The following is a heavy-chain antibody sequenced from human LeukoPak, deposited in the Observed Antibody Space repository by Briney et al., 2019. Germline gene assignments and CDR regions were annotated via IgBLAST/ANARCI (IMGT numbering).Heavy chain of an antibody. CDR3: ARDLYSSGWQDY. D-gene: IGHD6-19*01. CDR2: INPNSGGT. Sequence: ASVKVSCKASGYTFTGYYVHWVRQAPGQGLEWMGWINPNSGGTNYAQKFQGRVTMTRDTSISTAYMELSRLRSDDTAMYYCARDLYSSGWQDYWGQGTLVTVSS. J-gene: IGHJ4*02. V-gene: IGHV1-2*02. CDR1: GYTFTGYY.